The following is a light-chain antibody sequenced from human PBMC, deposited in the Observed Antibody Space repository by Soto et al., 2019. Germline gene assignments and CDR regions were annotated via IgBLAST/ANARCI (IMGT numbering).Light chain of an antibody. CDR1: QSISSY. CDR3: QQSYRPPYP. Sequence: DIQMTQSPSSLSASVGDRVTITCRASQSISSYLNWYQLKPGKAPKLLIYAASTLQRGVPSRFSGSGSGTDFTLTIRSLQLDDFATYSCQQSYRPPYPFGQGTKVDIK. CDR2: AAS. V-gene: IGKV1-39*01. J-gene: IGKJ2*01.